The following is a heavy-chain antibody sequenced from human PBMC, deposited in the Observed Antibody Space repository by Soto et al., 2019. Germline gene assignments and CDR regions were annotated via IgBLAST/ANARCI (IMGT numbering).Heavy chain of an antibody. CDR2: IYYSGSA. CDR3: ARGDYAKAFDI. J-gene: IGHJ3*02. CDR1: GYSISSSNL. V-gene: IGHV4-28*03. Sequence: PSETMSLTCAFSGYSISSSNLLVWIRQPPGKGLEWIGNIYYSGSAYYNPSLKSRVTMSVDTSKNQFSLKLTSVTAVDTAVYYCARGDYAKAFDIWGQGTTVTVSS. D-gene: IGHD2-2*01.